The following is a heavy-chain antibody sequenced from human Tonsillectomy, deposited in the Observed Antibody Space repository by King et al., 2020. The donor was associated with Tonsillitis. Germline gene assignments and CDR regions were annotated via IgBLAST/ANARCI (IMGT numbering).Heavy chain of an antibody. Sequence: VQLQQWGAGLLKPSETLSLTCAVYGGSFSGYYWNLIRQPPGKGLGWIGEIVHSGSTNYNPSLKSRVTISVDTSKNQFSLKLSSVTAADTAVYYCARGSPDDSSGSLFDYWGQGTLVTVSS. V-gene: IGHV4-34*01. CDR3: ARGSPDDSSGSLFDY. J-gene: IGHJ4*02. CDR2: IVHSGST. CDR1: GGSFSGYY. D-gene: IGHD3-22*01.